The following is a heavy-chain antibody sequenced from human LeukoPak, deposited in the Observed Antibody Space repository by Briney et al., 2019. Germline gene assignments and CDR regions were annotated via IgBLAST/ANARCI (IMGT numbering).Heavy chain of an antibody. Sequence: PGGSLRLSCAASGFTFSSYAMSWVRQAPGKGLEWVSAISGSDGSTYYADSVKGRFTISRDNSKNTLYLQMNSLRAEDTAVYYCAKGTTIFGVVITLDYWGQGTLVTVSS. CDR2: ISGSDGST. CDR1: GFTFSSYA. D-gene: IGHD3-3*01. J-gene: IGHJ4*02. V-gene: IGHV3-23*01. CDR3: AKGTTIFGVVITLDY.